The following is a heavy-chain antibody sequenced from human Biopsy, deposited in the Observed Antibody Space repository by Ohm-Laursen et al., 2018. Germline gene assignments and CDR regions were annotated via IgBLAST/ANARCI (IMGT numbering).Heavy chain of an antibody. V-gene: IGHV1-24*01. CDR1: GYSLIELS. CDR3: ATNIRGGELEPWKGHYYGMDV. J-gene: IGHJ6*02. CDR2: FDLDDGET. Sequence: SSVKVSCKVSGYSLIELSMYWVRQAPGKGLEWMGSFDLDDGETINVQGFQGRVTMTADTSTDTAYMEMSGLRSDDTAVYYCATNIRGGELEPWKGHYYGMDVWGQGTSVTVSS. D-gene: IGHD1-1*01.